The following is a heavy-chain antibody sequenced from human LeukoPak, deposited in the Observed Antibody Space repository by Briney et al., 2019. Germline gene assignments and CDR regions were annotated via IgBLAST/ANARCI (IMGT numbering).Heavy chain of an antibody. CDR2: IYSGGST. J-gene: IGHJ5*02. D-gene: IGHD4-23*01. CDR1: GFTVSSNY. CDR3: ASEVTGRNAGWFDP. Sequence: TGGSLRLSCAASGFTVSSNYMSWVRQAPGKGLEWVSVIYSGGSTYYADSVKGRFTISRDNSKNTLYLQMNSLRAEDTAVYYCASEVTGRNAGWFDPWGQGTLVTVSS. V-gene: IGHV3-53*01.